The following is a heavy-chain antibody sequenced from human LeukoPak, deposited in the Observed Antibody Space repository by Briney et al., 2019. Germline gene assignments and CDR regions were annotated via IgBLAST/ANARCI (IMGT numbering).Heavy chain of an antibody. CDR1: GGSISSSTYY. J-gene: IGHJ5*02. CDR3: APGDYSGFWFDP. CDR2: IYYTGST. Sequence: NPSETLSLTCTVSGGSISSSTYYWGWIRQPPGKGLEWIATIYYTGSTDYNPSLKSRVTISVDTSKNQFSLNLRSVTAADTAVYYCAPGDYSGFWFDPWGQGTLVTVSS. D-gene: IGHD3-10*01. V-gene: IGHV4-39*01.